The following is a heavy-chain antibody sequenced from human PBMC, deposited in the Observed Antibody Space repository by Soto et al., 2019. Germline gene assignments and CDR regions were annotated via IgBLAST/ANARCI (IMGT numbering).Heavy chain of an antibody. CDR3: ARVTYCSGGSCDWRANDY. D-gene: IGHD2-15*01. J-gene: IGHJ4*02. CDR1: GYTFTSYD. Sequence: QVQLVQSGAEVQKPGASVKVSCKASGYTFTSYDINWVRQATGQGLEWMGWMNTNNGNTGYAPKLKGRVTMTRDISICKAYMGLRCLRSENTAVYYCARVTYCSGGSCDWRANDYWGPGTLVTVSS. V-gene: IGHV1-8*01. CDR2: MNTNNGNT.